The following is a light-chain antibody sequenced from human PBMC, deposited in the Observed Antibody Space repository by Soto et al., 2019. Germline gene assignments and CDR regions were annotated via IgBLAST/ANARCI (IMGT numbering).Light chain of an antibody. CDR1: QGISNS. Sequence: DIQMTQSPSSLSASVGDRVTITCRASQGISNSLAWYQQNAGKSPKLLIYAASNVQSVVPSRFSGSGSGTDFSLTLSTLQPEDVATYYCQTYNTASVTFGGGTKVEIK. V-gene: IGKV1-27*01. CDR3: QTYNTASVT. J-gene: IGKJ4*01. CDR2: AAS.